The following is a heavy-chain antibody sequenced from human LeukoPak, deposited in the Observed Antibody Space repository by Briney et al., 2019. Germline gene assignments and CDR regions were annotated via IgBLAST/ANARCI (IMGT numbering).Heavy chain of an antibody. Sequence: SETLSLTCTVSGGSISSSSYYWGRIRQPPGKGLEWIGSIYYSGYTYYNPSLESRVTISVDTSKNQFSLKLSSVTAADTAIYYCAKHYMGSSHNRGLDYWGQGTLVTVSS. CDR3: AKHYMGSSHNRGLDY. CDR1: GGSISSSSYY. D-gene: IGHD3-10*01. J-gene: IGHJ4*02. CDR2: IYYSGYT. V-gene: IGHV4-39*01.